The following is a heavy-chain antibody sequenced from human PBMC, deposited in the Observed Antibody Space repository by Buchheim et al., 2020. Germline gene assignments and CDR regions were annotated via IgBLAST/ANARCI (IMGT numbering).Heavy chain of an antibody. CDR2: IWYDGTDK. J-gene: IGHJ4*02. Sequence: QVHLVESGGGVVQPGKSLKLSCAASGFSFSSYGMHWVRQAPGKGLEWVAVIWYDGTDKYYADSVKGRFTISRDNSRNTMSLQMHSLRAEDTAVYYCASGVGLYGAGTQFDYWGQGT. D-gene: IGHD3-10*01. V-gene: IGHV3-33*01. CDR3: ASGVGLYGAGTQFDY. CDR1: GFSFSSYG.